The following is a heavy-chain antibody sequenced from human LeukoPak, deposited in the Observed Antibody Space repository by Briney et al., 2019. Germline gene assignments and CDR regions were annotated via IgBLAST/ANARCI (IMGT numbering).Heavy chain of an antibody. J-gene: IGHJ4*02. CDR2: INPNGGDT. CDR3: ARAFCSGSICYPLXYFDY. CDR1: GYIFTDYY. D-gene: IGHD2-15*01. Sequence: ASVKVSCKTSGYIFTDYYIHWVRQAPGQGREWMGWINPNGGDTNYAQKFQGRVTMTRDTSMSTAYVELSRLRSDDTAVYYCARAFCSGSICYPLXYFDYWGQGTLVTXXS. V-gene: IGHV1-2*02.